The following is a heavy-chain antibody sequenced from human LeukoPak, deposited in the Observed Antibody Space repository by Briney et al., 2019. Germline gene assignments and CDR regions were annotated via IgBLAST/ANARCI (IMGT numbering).Heavy chain of an antibody. J-gene: IGHJ6*02. CDR2: IYHSGST. V-gene: IGHV4-4*02. CDR3: ARGRWIAAAGSYYYYGMDV. Sequence: SETLSLTCAVSGGSISSSNWWSWVRQPPGKGLEWIGEIYHSGSTNYNPSLKSRVTISVDKSKNQFSLKLSSVTAADTAVYYCARGRWIAAAGSYYYYGMDVWGQGTTVTVSS. CDR1: GGSISSSNW. D-gene: IGHD6-25*01.